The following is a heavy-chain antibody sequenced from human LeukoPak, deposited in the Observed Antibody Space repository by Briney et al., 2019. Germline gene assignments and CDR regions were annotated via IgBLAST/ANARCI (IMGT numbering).Heavy chain of an antibody. CDR1: GGSISSSSYY. J-gene: IGHJ5*02. D-gene: IGHD3-16*01. CDR3: ARVKGGWFDP. V-gene: IGHV4-39*07. Sequence: SETLSLTCTVSGGSISSSSYYWGWIRQPPGKGLEWIGYIYHSGSTYYNPSLKSRVTISVDTSKNQFSLKLSSVTAADTAVYYCARVKGGWFDPWGQGTLVTVSS. CDR2: IYHSGST.